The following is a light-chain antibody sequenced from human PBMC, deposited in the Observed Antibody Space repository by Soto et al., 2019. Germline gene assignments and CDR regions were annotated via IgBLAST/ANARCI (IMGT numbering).Light chain of an antibody. CDR3: QKYDSSTWT. J-gene: IGKJ1*01. Sequence: EIVLTQSPGTLSLSPGERATLSCRASQSVRSSVLAWCQQKPGQAPRLLIYGASSRATGIPDRFSGSGSGTDFTLTISGLEPEDFAMYYCQKYDSSTWTFGQGTKVEIK. CDR2: GAS. V-gene: IGKV3-20*01. CDR1: QSVRSSV.